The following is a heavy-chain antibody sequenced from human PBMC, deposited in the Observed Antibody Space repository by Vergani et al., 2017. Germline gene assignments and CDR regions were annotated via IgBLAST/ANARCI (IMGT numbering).Heavy chain of an antibody. D-gene: IGHD3-9*01. CDR1: GYTFTGYY. CDR2: INPNSGGT. V-gene: IGHV1-2*02. J-gene: IGHJ4*02. Sequence: QVQLVQSGAEVKKPGASVKVSCKVSGYTFTGYYMHWVRQAPGQGLEWMGWINPNSGGTNYAQKFQGRVTMTRDTSISTAYMELSRLRSDDTAVYYCARALRYFDWLLYVDYWGQGTLVTVSS. CDR3: ARALRYFDWLLYVDY.